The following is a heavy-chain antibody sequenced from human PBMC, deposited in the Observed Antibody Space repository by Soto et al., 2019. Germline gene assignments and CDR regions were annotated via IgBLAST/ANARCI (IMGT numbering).Heavy chain of an antibody. D-gene: IGHD3-9*01. CDR3: ARNGVLRYFDWLPPLEYYYGMDV. J-gene: IGHJ6*02. Sequence: GGSLRLSCAASGFTFSSYSMNWVRQAPGKGLEWVSSISSSSSYIYYADSVKGRFTISRDNAKNSLYLQMNSLRAEDTAAYYCARNGVLRYFDWLPPLEYYYGMDVWGQGTTVTVSS. V-gene: IGHV3-21*01. CDR2: ISSSSSYI. CDR1: GFTFSSYS.